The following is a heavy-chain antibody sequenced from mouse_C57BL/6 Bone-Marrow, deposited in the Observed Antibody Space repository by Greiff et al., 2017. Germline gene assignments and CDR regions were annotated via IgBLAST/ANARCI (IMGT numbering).Heavy chain of an antibody. CDR3: ARSEYGNHYAMDY. D-gene: IGHD2-10*02. CDR2: IYPRSGNT. Sequence: VQLVESGAELARPGASVKLSCKASGYTFTSYGISWVKQRTGQGLEWIGEIYPRSGNTYYNEKFKGKATLTADKSSSTAYMELRSLTSEDSAVYFCARSEYGNHYAMDYWGQGTSVTVST. V-gene: IGHV1-81*01. CDR1: GYTFTSYG. J-gene: IGHJ4*01.